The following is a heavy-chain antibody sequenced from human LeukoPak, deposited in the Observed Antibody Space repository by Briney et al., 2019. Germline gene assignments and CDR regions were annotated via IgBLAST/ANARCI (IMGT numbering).Heavy chain of an antibody. CDR2: INHSGST. CDR3: ARGPPGILWFREFFDY. J-gene: IGHJ4*02. D-gene: IGHD3-10*01. CDR1: GGSFSGYY. V-gene: IGHV4-34*01. Sequence: SGTLSLTCAVYGGSFSGYYWSWIRQPPGKGLEWIGEINHSGSTNYNPSLKSRVTISVDTSKNQFSLKLSSVTAADTAVYYCARGPPGILWFREFFDYWGQGTLVTVSS.